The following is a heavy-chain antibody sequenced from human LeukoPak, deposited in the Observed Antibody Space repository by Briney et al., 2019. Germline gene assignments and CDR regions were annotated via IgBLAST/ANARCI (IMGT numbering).Heavy chain of an antibody. V-gene: IGHV3-7*01. CDR2: IKQDGSEK. Sequence: PGGSLRLSCAASGFTFSSYWMSWVRQAPGKGLEWVANIKQDGSEKYYVDSVKGRFTISSDNAKNSLYLQMNSLRAEDTAVYYCARDLLGNAFDIWGQGTMVTVSS. J-gene: IGHJ3*02. CDR1: GFTFSSYW. CDR3: ARDLLGNAFDI. D-gene: IGHD2-15*01.